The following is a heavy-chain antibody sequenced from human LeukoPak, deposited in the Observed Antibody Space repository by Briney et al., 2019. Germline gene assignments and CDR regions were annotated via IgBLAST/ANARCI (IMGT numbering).Heavy chain of an antibody. Sequence: GESLKISYKGSGYSFTSYWIGWVRQMPGKGLEWMGIIYPGDSDTRYSPSFQGQVTISADKSISTAYLQWSSLKASDTAMYYCASSLGATLSAFGIWGQGTMVTVSS. J-gene: IGHJ3*02. CDR2: IYPGDSDT. CDR1: GYSFTSYW. CDR3: ASSLGATLSAFGI. V-gene: IGHV5-51*01. D-gene: IGHD1-26*01.